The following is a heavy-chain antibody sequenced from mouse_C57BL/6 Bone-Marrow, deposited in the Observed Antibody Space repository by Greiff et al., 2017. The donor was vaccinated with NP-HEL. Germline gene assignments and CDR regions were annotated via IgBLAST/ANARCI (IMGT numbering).Heavy chain of an antibody. CDR1: GYSITSGYY. CDR3: ARGRDY. V-gene: IGHV3-6*01. J-gene: IGHJ4*01. Sequence: EVQLQQSGPGLVKPSQSLSLTCSVTGYSITSGYYWNWIRQFPGNKLEWMGYISYDGSNNYNPSLKNRISITRDTSKNQFFLKLNSVTTEDTATYYCARGRDYWGQGTSVTVSS. CDR2: ISYDGSN.